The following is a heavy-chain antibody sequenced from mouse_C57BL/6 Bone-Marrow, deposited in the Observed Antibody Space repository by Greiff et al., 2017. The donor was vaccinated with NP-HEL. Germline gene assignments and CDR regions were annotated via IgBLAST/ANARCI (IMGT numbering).Heavy chain of an antibody. CDR3: ARLDLWARDY. CDR1: GYTFPSSG. CDR2: IYPRSGNT. J-gene: IGHJ4*01. D-gene: IGHD1-1*02. Sequence: QVQLQQSGAELARPGASVKLSCKASGYTFPSSGLSWVKQRTGQGLEWLREIYPRSGNTSYIAKFQGKATLTAAKSSSTAYMELRSLTSEDSAVYFWARLDLWARDYWGQGTSGTVSS. V-gene: IGHV1-81*01.